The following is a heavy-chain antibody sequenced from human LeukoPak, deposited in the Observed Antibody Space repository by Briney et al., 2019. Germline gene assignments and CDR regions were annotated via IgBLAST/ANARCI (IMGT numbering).Heavy chain of an antibody. CDR3: ARRSNDGKAFYFDY. V-gene: IGHV4-39*01. Sequence: SETLSLTCSVSGNSISSTSYYWGWIRQPPGKGLEWIGNIYYSGSTYYNPSLKSRVTISVDTSKNQFSLTLSPVTAADTAVYYCARRSNDGKAFYFDYWGQGALVTVSS. J-gene: IGHJ4*02. D-gene: IGHD1-1*01. CDR1: GNSISSTSYY. CDR2: IYYSGST.